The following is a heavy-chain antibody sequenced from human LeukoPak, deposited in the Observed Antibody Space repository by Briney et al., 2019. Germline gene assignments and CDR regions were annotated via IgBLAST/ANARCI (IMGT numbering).Heavy chain of an antibody. J-gene: IGHJ6*02. CDR2: INAGNGNT. V-gene: IGHV1-3*01. CDR3: ARGLGYCSGGSCYALYYYYAMDV. CDR1: GYTFTSYA. Sequence: VSVKVSCKASGYTFTSYAMHWVRQAPGQRLEWMGWINAGNGNTKYSQTFQGRVTITRDTPATSAYMELSSLRSEDTAVYYCARGLGYCSGGSCYALYYYYAMDVWGQGTTVTVSS. D-gene: IGHD2-15*01.